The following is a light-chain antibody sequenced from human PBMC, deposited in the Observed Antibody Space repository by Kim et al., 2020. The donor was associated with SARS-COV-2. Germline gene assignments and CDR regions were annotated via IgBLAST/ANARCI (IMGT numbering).Light chain of an antibody. CDR1: NIGSKS. J-gene: IGLJ3*02. Sequence: PGRTARSNCGGNNIGSKSVHWYQQKPGQAPVLVIYYDSDRPSGIPERFSGSNSGNTATLTISRVEAGDEADYYCQVWDSSSDHRVFGGGTQLTVL. V-gene: IGLV3-21*04. CDR3: QVWDSSSDHRV. CDR2: YDS.